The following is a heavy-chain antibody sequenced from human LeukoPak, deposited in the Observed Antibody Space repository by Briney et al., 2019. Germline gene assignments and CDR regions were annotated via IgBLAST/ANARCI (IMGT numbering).Heavy chain of an antibody. Sequence: GGSLRLSCAASGFTFSSYSMNWVRQAPGKGLEWVSSISSSSSYIYYADSVEGRFTISRDNAKNSLYLQMNSLRAEDTAVYYCARDQEGKYYYGSGSPPGVDYWGQGTLVTVSS. D-gene: IGHD3-10*01. CDR1: GFTFSSYS. V-gene: IGHV3-21*01. CDR3: ARDQEGKYYYGSGSPPGVDY. J-gene: IGHJ4*02. CDR2: ISSSSSYI.